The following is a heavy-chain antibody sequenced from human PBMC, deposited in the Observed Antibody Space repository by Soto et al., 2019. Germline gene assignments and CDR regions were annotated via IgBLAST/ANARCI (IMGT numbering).Heavy chain of an antibody. CDR2: IIPIFGTA. Sequence: APVKVSCKASGGTFSSYAISWVRQAPGQGLEWMGGIIPIFGTANYAQKSQGRVTITADKSTSTAYMELSSLRSEDTAVYYCARDHREEHQLVRNAWFDPWGQGTMGSVSA. D-gene: IGHD6-13*01. J-gene: IGHJ5*02. CDR3: ARDHREEHQLVRNAWFDP. V-gene: IGHV1-69*06. CDR1: GGTFSSYA.